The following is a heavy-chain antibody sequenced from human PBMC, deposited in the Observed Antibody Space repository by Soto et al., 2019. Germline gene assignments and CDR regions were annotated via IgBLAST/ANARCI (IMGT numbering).Heavy chain of an antibody. CDR3: ARSAPYCSAGTCSDY. V-gene: IGHV4-59*01. Sequence: SVTLSLTCTVSGGSISSYYWSWIRQPPGKGLEWIGYIYNNGRTNYNPSLKSRVTILVDTSKNQFSLNLRSVTAADTAVYYCARSAPYCSAGTCSDYWGQGTLVTVSS. CDR2: IYNNGRT. J-gene: IGHJ4*02. D-gene: IGHD2-15*01. CDR1: GGSISSYY.